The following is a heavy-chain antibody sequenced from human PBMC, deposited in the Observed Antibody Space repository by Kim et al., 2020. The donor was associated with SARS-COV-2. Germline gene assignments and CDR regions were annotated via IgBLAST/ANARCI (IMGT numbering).Heavy chain of an antibody. CDR1: GDSVSSNSAA. J-gene: IGHJ3*02. V-gene: IGHV6-1*01. CDR3: GRDPGIGTAIDI. CDR2: TYYRSKWYH. Sequence: SQTLSLTCAISGDSVSSNSAAWNWIRQSPSRGLEWLGRTYYRSKWYHAYAISVKSRITINPDTSKNQFSLQLNSVTPEDTAVYFCGRDPGIGTAIDIWGQGTMVTVSS.